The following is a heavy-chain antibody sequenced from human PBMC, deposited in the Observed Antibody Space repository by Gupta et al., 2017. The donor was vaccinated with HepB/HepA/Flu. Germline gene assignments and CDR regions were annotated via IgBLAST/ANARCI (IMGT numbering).Heavy chain of an antibody. D-gene: IGHD3-3*02. Sequence: EVQLLESGGGLVQPGGSLRLSCAASGFTFGGNAMSWGRQAPGKGLEWVAGIGNDIRTHDADSVKGRFTIYRDNAKKTVYLQMKRLREEDTAVYYWAKELHFWSAMDVWGKGTTVIVS. CDR1: GFTFGGNA. J-gene: IGHJ6*03. CDR2: IGNDIRT. CDR3: AKELHFWSAMDV. V-gene: IGHV3-23*01.